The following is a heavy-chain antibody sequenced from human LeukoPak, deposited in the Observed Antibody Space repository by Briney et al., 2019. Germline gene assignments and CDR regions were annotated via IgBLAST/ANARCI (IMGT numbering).Heavy chain of an antibody. D-gene: IGHD3/OR15-3a*01. J-gene: IGHJ4*02. CDR3: DGSDF. CDR1: GFAFASYA. CDR2: ISESGSQT. V-gene: IGHV3-23*01. Sequence: GGSLRLSCAASGFAFASYAMGWVRQPPGKGLEWVSTISESGSQTHYADSVQGRFTISRDNSKNTLHLQMNNLRAEDTAIYYCDGSDFWVQGTLVTVSS.